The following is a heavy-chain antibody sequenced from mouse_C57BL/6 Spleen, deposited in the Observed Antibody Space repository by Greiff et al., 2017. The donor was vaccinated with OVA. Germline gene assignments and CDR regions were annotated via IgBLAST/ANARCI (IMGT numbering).Heavy chain of an antibody. J-gene: IGHJ2*01. CDR1: GYTFTDYE. CDR3: TREVDGKGDY. V-gene: IGHV1-15*01. D-gene: IGHD2-1*01. CDR2: IDPETGGT. Sequence: QVQLQQSGAELVRPGASVTLSCKASGYTFTDYEMHWVKQTPVHGLEWIGAIDPETGGTAYNQKFKGKAILTADKSSSTAYMELRSLTSEDSAVYYCTREVDGKGDYWGQGTTLTVSA.